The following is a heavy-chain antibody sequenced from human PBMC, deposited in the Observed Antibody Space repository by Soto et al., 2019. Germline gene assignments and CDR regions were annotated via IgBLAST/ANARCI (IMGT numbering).Heavy chain of an antibody. D-gene: IGHD6-13*01. CDR3: ARSGIAAARDY. J-gene: IGHJ4*02. CDR1: GNSISSGDYY. Sequence: SETLSLTCSVSGNSISSGDYYWSWIRQPPGKGLEWIGHIFFSGSTYHNPSLKSRVSMSVDTSKNTFSLNLKSVTAEDTAVYYCARSGIAAARDYWGQGTLVTVSS. V-gene: IGHV4-30-4*01. CDR2: IFFSGST.